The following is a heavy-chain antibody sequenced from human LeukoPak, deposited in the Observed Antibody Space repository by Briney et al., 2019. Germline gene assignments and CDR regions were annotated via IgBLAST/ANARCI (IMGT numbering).Heavy chain of an antibody. CDR1: GFTFDDYS. J-gene: IGHJ4*02. Sequence: GESLRLSCAASGFTFDDYSISWVRQAPGKGLEWVSGISGSGSSTYYADSLKGRFTISRDNSKNTLYLQMNSLRAEDTAVYYCTTDSYSSGWDYWGQGTLVTVSS. D-gene: IGHD6-19*01. CDR2: ISGSGSST. CDR3: TTDSYSSGWDY. V-gene: IGHV3-23*01.